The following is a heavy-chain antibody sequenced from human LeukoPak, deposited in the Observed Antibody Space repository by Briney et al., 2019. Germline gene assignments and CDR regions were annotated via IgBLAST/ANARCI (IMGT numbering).Heavy chain of an antibody. Sequence: SETLSLTCTVSGASISNNYWSWIRQPPGKGLEWIGYIYYTGTTNYNPSLKSRVTMSVDTSKNHFSLKLYSVTAADTAVYYCARHYDSSGYWYYFDYWGQGALVTVSS. CDR2: IYYTGTT. V-gene: IGHV4-59*08. J-gene: IGHJ4*02. CDR1: GASISNNY. CDR3: ARHYDSSGYWYYFDY. D-gene: IGHD3-22*01.